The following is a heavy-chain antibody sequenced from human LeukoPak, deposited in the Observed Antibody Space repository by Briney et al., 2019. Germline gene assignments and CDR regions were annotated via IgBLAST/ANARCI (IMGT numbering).Heavy chain of an antibody. V-gene: IGHV3-7*03. J-gene: IGHJ4*02. D-gene: IGHD6-25*01. Sequence: QSGGSLRLSCVASGFSFNNYRMTWVRLAPGKGLEWVANIKQDGSEKQYVDSVKGRFAISRDNAKKSLYLQINTLRAEDTAVYYCVRGPHIAATSYWGQGTLVTVSS. CDR3: VRGPHIAATSY. CDR1: GFSFNNYR. CDR2: IKQDGSEK.